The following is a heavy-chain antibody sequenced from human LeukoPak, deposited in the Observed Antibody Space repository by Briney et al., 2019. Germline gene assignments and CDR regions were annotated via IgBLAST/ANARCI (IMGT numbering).Heavy chain of an antibody. Sequence: SETLSLTCTVSGGSISSYYWSWIRQPPGKGLEWIGYIYYSGSTNYNPSLKSRVTISVDTSKNQFSLKLSSVTAADTAVYYCAREDIVVVPAAIRYFDYWGQGTLVTVSS. D-gene: IGHD2-2*02. CDR2: IYYSGST. CDR1: GGSISSYY. CDR3: AREDIVVVPAAIRYFDY. V-gene: IGHV4-59*01. J-gene: IGHJ4*02.